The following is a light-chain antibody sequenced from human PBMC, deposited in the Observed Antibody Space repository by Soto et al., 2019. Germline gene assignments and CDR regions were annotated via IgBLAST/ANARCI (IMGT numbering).Light chain of an antibody. Sequence: QSALTQPASVSGSPGQSTTISCTGTSSDVGHPYNYVSWYQQYPGKAPKLLIFKVNNRPSGISGRFSGSKSGNTASLTISGLQAEDESDYYCMSFVESTSTHWVLGGGTKVTVL. CDR3: MSFVESTSTHWV. V-gene: IGLV2-14*01. CDR2: KVN. J-gene: IGLJ3*02. CDR1: SSDVGHPYNY.